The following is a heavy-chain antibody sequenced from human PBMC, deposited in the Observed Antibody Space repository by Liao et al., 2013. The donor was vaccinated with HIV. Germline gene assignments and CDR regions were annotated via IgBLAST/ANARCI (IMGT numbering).Heavy chain of an antibody. D-gene: IGHD3-22*01. CDR3: ARGGRFADSSGPLSGNCFDP. V-gene: IGHV4-39*07. Sequence: QLQLQESGPGLVKPSETLSLTCTVSGGSISSTGYFWGWIRQPPGKGLEWIGSIYYSGSTYHNPSLKSRLTISVDTSKNQFSLKLSSVTAADTAMYYCARGGRFADSSGPLSGNCFDPWGPGTLVIVSS. J-gene: IGHJ5*02. CDR1: GGSISSTGYF. CDR2: IYYSGST.